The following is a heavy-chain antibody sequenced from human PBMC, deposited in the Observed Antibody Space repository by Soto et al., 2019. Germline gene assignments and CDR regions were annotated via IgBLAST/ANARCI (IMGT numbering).Heavy chain of an antibody. CDR1: GLTLEDYA. J-gene: IGHJ6*02. CDR3: AKDIGALYDFWSGYYSGYYYYGMDV. CDR2: LSWNSGSI. D-gene: IGHD3-3*01. V-gene: IGHV3-9*01. Sequence: GGSLRLSCSASGLTLEDYAMHWVRQDPGKGLEWVSGLSWNSGSIGYADSVKGRFTISRDNAKNSLYLQMNSLRAEDTALYYCAKDIGALYDFWSGYYSGYYYYGMDVWGQGTTVTVSS.